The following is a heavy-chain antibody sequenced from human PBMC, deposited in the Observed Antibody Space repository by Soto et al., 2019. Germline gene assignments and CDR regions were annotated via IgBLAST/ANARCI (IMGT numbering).Heavy chain of an antibody. CDR2: ISYDGSNK. J-gene: IGHJ4*02. CDR1: GFTFSSYG. CDR3: AKDPHNGTGSPAPDY. Sequence: PGGSLRLSCAASGFTFSSYGMHWVRQAPGKGLEWVAVISYDGSNKYYADSVKGRFTISRDNSKNTLYLQMNSLRAEDTAVYYCAKDPHNGTGSPAPDYWGQGAVVTVSA. D-gene: IGHD2-8*02. V-gene: IGHV3-30*18.